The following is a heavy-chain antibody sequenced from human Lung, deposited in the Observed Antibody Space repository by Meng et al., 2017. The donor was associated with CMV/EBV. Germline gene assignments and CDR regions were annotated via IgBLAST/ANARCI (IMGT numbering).Heavy chain of an antibody. Sequence: ESLKISCAASGFAFSTYAMSWVRQAPGKGLEWVSVIYSGGVATYYADSVKGRFTISRDNSNNTLFLQMDSLGAEDTAVYYCAKIGSFTYYYYGMDVWGQGTXVTVSS. CDR2: IYSGGVAT. CDR1: GFAFSTYA. J-gene: IGHJ6*02. CDR3: AKIGSFTYYYYGMDV. D-gene: IGHD1-26*01. V-gene: IGHV3-23*03.